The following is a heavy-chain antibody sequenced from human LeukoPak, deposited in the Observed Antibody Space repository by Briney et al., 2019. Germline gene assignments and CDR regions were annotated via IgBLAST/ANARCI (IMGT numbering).Heavy chain of an antibody. J-gene: IGHJ5*02. CDR1: GGSISSYY. V-gene: IGHV4-59*01. Sequence: SETLSLTCTVSGGSISSYYWSWIRQPPGKGLEWIGYIYYSGSTNYNPSLKSRVTISVDTSKNQFSLKLSSVTAADTAVYYCVRADHDYGDYEGWFDPWGQGTLVTVSS. CDR3: VRADHDYGDYEGWFDP. CDR2: IYYSGST. D-gene: IGHD4-17*01.